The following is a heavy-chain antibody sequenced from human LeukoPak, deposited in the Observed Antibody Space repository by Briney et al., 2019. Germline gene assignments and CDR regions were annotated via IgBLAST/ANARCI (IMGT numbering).Heavy chain of an antibody. V-gene: IGHV4-34*01. CDR2: ISHSGSS. J-gene: IGHJ4*02. CDR1: GGSFNSYY. CDR3: AGGDLYDGLDY. Sequence: SETLSLTCAVYGGSFNSYYWSWIRQPPGKGLEWIGEISHSGSSNYNPSLESRVTTSVDTSKNQFSLKMRSLTAADTAVYYCAGGDLYDGLDYWGQGNLVTVSS. D-gene: IGHD3-16*01.